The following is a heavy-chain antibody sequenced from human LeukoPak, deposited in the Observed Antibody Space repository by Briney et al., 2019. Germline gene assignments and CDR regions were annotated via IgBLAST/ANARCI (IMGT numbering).Heavy chain of an antibody. CDR2: ISGSGGST. CDR1: GFTFSSYA. D-gene: IGHD2-2*02. V-gene: IGHV3-23*01. Sequence: GGSLRLSCAASGFTFSSYAMSWVRQAPGKGLEWVSAISGSGGSTYYADSVKGRFTISRDNSKNTLYLQMNSLRAEDTAVYYCARHMGYCSSTSCYTDPYFDYWGQGTLVTVSS. CDR3: ARHMGYCSSTSCYTDPYFDY. J-gene: IGHJ4*02.